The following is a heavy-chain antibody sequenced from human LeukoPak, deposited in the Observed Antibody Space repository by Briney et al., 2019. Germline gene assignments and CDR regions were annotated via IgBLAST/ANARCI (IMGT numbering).Heavy chain of an antibody. J-gene: IGHJ4*02. CDR1: GFTFSSYS. V-gene: IGHV3-21*01. D-gene: IGHD2-2*02. CDR3: ARDLSLPSIVVVPAAIGGIDY. Sequence: GGSLRLSCAASGFTFSSYSMNWFRQAPGKGLEWVSSISSSSSYIYYADSVKGRFTISRDNAKNSLYLQMNSLRAEDTAVYYCARDLSLPSIVVVPAAIGGIDYWGQGTLVTVSS. CDR2: ISSSSSYI.